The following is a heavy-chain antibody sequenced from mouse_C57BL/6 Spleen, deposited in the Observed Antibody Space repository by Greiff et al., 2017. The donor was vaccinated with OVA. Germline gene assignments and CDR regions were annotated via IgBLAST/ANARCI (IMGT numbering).Heavy chain of an antibody. CDR1: GYTFTDYN. CDR2: INPNNGGT. CDR3: ARWVYKDAMDY. D-gene: IGHD1-3*01. V-gene: IGHV1-22*01. Sequence: EVKLQESGPELVKPGASVKMSCKASGYTFTDYNMHWVKQSHGKSLEWIGYINPNNGGTSYNQKFKGKATLTVNKSSSTAYMELRSLTSEDSAVYYCARWVYKDAMDYWGQGTSVTVSS. J-gene: IGHJ4*01.